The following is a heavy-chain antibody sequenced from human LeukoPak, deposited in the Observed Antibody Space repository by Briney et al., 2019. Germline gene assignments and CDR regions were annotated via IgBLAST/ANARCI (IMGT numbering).Heavy chain of an antibody. Sequence: GGSLRLSCAASGFTFSTYGMTWVRQAPGRGLEWVSAISGSAARTFYADSVKGRFTISRDNSKNTLSLQMNSLRAEDTAVYYCAKGYCRGNSCYDDRGAFDYWGQGTLVTVSS. CDR1: GFTFSTYG. CDR2: ISGSAART. D-gene: IGHD2-2*01. J-gene: IGHJ4*02. CDR3: AKGYCRGNSCYDDRGAFDY. V-gene: IGHV3-23*01.